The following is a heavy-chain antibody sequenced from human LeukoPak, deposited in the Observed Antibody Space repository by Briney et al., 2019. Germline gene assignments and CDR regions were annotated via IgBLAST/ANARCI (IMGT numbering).Heavy chain of an antibody. CDR2: IKQDGSEK. V-gene: IGHV3-7*01. CDR3: ASDKGSGWYGAFDI. D-gene: IGHD6-19*01. Sequence: GGSLRLSCAASGFTFDDYGMSWVRQAPGKGLEWVANIKQDGSEKYYVDSVKGRFTISRDNAKNSLYLQMNSLRAEDTAVYYCASDKGSGWYGAFDIWGQGTMVTVSS. CDR1: GFTFDDYG. J-gene: IGHJ3*02.